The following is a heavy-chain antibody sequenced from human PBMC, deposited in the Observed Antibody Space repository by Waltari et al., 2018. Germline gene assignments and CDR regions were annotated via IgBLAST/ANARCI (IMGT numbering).Heavy chain of an antibody. CDR2: IWYDGSNK. CDR3: AKGARIAAAGPFIDY. CDR1: GFTFSSYG. V-gene: IGHV3-30*18. D-gene: IGHD6-13*01. Sequence: QVQLVESGGGVVQPGRSLRLSCAASGFTFSSYGLHWGRQAPGKGLEWVAVIWYDGSNKYYADSVKGRFTISRDNSKNTLYLQMNSLRAEDTAVYYCAKGARIAAAGPFIDYWGQGTLVTVSS. J-gene: IGHJ4*02.